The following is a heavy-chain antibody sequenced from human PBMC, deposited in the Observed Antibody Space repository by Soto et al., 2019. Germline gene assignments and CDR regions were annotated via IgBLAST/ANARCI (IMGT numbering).Heavy chain of an antibody. CDR3: ARGGYYDKVWGKMNYYGLDV. Sequence: QVRLVQSAAEVKKPGASVKVSCKASGYTFIRYGITWVRQAPGQGLEWMGWISAYNDYTNYAQKLQGRVTMTTDTSTSTVYMELRSLRSDDTVVYYCARGGYYDKVWGKMNYYGLDVWGQGTTVTVSS. D-gene: IGHD3-16*01. J-gene: IGHJ6*02. CDR2: ISAYNDYT. V-gene: IGHV1-18*01. CDR1: GYTFIRYG.